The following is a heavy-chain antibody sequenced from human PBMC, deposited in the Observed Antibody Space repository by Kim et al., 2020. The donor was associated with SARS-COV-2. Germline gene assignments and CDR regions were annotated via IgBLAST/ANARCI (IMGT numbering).Heavy chain of an antibody. J-gene: IGHJ4*02. CDR3: ARERISVTDHFDY. Sequence: YAQTWQGRVTVTGDTSISTAYLELRRLRSDDTAVYYCARERISVTDHFDYWGQGTLVTVSS. D-gene: IGHD6-19*01. V-gene: IGHV1-2*02.